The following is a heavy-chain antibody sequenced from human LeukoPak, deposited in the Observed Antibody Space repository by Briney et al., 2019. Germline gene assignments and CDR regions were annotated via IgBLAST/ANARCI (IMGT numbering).Heavy chain of an antibody. CDR2: INHSGST. Sequence: SETLSLTCAVYGGSFTVYHWSWIRQPPGKGLEWIGEINHSGSTNYIPSLKSRVTISADTSKNQFSLRLSSVTAADTAVYYCASSRPPLSYDFWSGYPTYYMDVWGKGTTVTVSS. D-gene: IGHD3-3*01. J-gene: IGHJ6*03. CDR1: GGSFTVYH. CDR3: ASSRPPLSYDFWSGYPTYYMDV. V-gene: IGHV4-34*01.